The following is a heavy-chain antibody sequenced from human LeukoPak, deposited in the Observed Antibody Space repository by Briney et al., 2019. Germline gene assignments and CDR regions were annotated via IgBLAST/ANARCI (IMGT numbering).Heavy chain of an antibody. Sequence: SVKVSCKASGGTFRSYSIRWVRQAPGQGLEWMGGIIPIFGTANYAQKFQGRVTITADKSTSTAYMELSSLRSEDTAVYYCARRARGYSYDNRLGAFDIWGQGTMVTVSS. D-gene: IGHD5-18*01. J-gene: IGHJ3*02. CDR3: ARRARGYSYDNRLGAFDI. CDR1: GGTFRSYS. CDR2: IIPIFGTA. V-gene: IGHV1-69*06.